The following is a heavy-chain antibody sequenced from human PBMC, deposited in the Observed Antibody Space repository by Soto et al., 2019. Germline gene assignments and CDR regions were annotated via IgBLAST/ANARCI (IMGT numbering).Heavy chain of an antibody. J-gene: IGHJ6*02. V-gene: IGHV3-21*01. Sequence: GGSLRLSCAASGFTFSSYSMNWVRQAPGKGLEWVSSISSSSSYIYYADSVKGRFTISRDNAKNSLYLQMNSLRAEDTAVYYCAGGSYDFWSGYYLSYYYGMDVWGQGTTVTVSS. CDR1: GFTFSSYS. CDR3: AGGSYDFWSGYYLSYYYGMDV. D-gene: IGHD3-3*01. CDR2: ISSSSSYI.